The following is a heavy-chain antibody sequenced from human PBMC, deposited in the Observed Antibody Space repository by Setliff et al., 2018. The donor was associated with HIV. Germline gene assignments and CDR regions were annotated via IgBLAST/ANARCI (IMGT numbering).Heavy chain of an antibody. V-gene: IGHV4-61*02. J-gene: IGHJ3*02. Sequence: SETLSLTCTVSGGSISSGSYYWSWIRQPAGKGLEWIGRIYTSGSTNYNPSLKSRVTISVDTSKNQFSLKLSSVTAADTAVYYCARPYYDSSDYSWVDAFDIWGQGTMVTVSS. CDR2: IYTSGST. D-gene: IGHD3-22*01. CDR3: ARPYYDSSDYSWVDAFDI. CDR1: GGSISSGSYY.